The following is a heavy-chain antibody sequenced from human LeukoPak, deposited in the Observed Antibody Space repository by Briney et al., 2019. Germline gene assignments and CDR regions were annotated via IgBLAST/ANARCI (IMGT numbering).Heavy chain of an antibody. J-gene: IGHJ4*02. CDR1: GGSISSYY. CDR3: ARNPRGDYDFDY. Sequence: PSETLSLTCTVSGGSISSYYWSWIRQPPGKGLEWMGYIYYSGSTNYNPSLKSRVTISVDTSKNQFSLKLSSVTAADTAVYYCARNPRGDYDFDYWGQGTLVTVSS. V-gene: IGHV4-59*01. D-gene: IGHD3-3*01. CDR2: IYYSGST.